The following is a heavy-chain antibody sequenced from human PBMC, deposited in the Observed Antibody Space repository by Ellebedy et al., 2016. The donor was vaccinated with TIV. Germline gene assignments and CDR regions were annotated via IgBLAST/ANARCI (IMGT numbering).Heavy chain of an antibody. Sequence: MPSETLSLTCTVSGDSFNFDYWSWIRQSPGKGLEWIGYIYYSGFTKYNPSLESRATISIDTSRNQFFLKFSSVTAADTAVYYCARLNSGGLDPWGQGALVTVSS. CDR2: IYYSGFT. V-gene: IGHV4-59*08. CDR1: GDSFNFDY. CDR3: ARLNSGGLDP. D-gene: IGHD7-27*01. J-gene: IGHJ5*02.